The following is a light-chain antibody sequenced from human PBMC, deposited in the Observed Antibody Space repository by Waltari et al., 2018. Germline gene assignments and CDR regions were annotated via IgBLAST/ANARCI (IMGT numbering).Light chain of an antibody. Sequence: QSAPTQPVSVSGSPGQSISSPCTGSSSDIGPYDSVSWFQQHPGKAPKLIIFEVNNRRSEISERFSGSRCGNSTSLTNGGLQAEDGGHYYGSSCTNCGGLKVLGRGTKVTVL. V-gene: IGLV2-14*01. J-gene: IGLJ3*02. CDR1: SSDIGPYDS. CDR3: SSCTNCGGLKV. CDR2: EVN.